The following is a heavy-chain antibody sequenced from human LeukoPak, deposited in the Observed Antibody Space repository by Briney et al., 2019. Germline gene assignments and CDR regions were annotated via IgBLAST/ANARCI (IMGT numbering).Heavy chain of an antibody. V-gene: IGHV3-23*01. CDR3: EKVGRHEYSAP. D-gene: IGHD2-15*01. J-gene: IGHJ5*02. CDR2: ISDSGDSA. Sequence: PGGSLRLSCTASGFTFSSYAMTWVRQPPGKGLEWVSTISDSGDSAFSADPVKGRFTISRDNSKNTLYLQMNSLRAEDTAVYYCEKVGRHEYSAPGARGPLVTVSS. CDR1: GFTFSSYA.